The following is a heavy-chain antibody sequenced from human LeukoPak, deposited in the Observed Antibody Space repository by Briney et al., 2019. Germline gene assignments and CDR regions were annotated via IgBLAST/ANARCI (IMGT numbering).Heavy chain of an antibody. CDR2: ISGSGGST. D-gene: IGHD3-9*01. V-gene: IGHV3-23*01. CDR3: ARRAAPEILYDILTGPDY. CDR1: GFTFSSYA. Sequence: PGGSLRLSCAASGFTFSSYAMHWVRQAPGKGLEWVSAISGSGGSTYYADSVKGRFTISRDNSKNTLYLQMNSLRAEDTAVYYCARRAAPEILYDILTGPDYWGQGTLVTVSS. J-gene: IGHJ4*02.